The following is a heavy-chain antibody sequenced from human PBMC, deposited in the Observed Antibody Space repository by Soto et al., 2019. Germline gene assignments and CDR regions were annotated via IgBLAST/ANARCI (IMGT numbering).Heavy chain of an antibody. V-gene: IGHV3-30*18. CDR1: GFTFSSYG. D-gene: IGHD5-18*01. CDR3: AKGGWIQLYFFDY. J-gene: IGHJ4*02. Sequence: GGSLRLSCAASGFTFSSYGMHWVRQAPGKGLEWVAVISYDGSNKYYADSVKGRFTISRDNSKNTLYLQMNSLRAEDTAVYYCAKGGWIQLYFFDYWGQGTLVTVSS. CDR2: ISYDGSNK.